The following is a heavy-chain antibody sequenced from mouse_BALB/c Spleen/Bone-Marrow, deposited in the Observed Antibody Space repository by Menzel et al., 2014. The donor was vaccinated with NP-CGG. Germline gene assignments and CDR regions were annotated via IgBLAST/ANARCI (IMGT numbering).Heavy chain of an antibody. J-gene: IGHJ3*01. CDR3: ARSGDSSGYGFAY. D-gene: IGHD3-2*01. CDR1: GYTFTSYD. V-gene: IGHV1S56*01. CDR2: IYPGDGST. Sequence: VQLQESGPELVKPGALVKISCKASGYTFTSYDINWGKQRPGQGLEWIGWIYPGDGSTKYNEKFKGKATLTADKSSSTVYMQLSSLTSENSAVYFCARSGDSSGYGFAYWGQGTLVTVSA.